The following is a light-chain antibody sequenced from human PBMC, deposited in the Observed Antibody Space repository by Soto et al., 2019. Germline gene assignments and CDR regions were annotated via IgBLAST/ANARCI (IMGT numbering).Light chain of an antibody. Sequence: DIQMTQCPSTLSASVGDXVXXTCLASQSLSKWLAWYKKKPGKEHKLMIYDESSLESGVPSRFSGSGNGTEFTITIRRMKTDDFATYYCQQYKSYLTFGQGTKVDIK. J-gene: IGKJ1*01. CDR2: DES. CDR1: QSLSKW. V-gene: IGKV1-5*01. CDR3: QQYKSYLT.